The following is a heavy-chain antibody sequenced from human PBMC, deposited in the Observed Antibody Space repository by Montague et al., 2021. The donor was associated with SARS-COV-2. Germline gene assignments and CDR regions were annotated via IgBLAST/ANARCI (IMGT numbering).Heavy chain of an antibody. D-gene: IGHD2-8*01. V-gene: IGHV3-33*01. CDR3: AREYDTNGYYYYGMDV. CDR1: GFTLSNYG. J-gene: IGHJ6*02. Sequence: SLRLSCAAPGFTLSNYGIHWVRQAPGKGLEWVAVMWYDGGDKYYADSVKGRFTMSRDKSKNAVYLQMSSLRVEDTAVYYCAREYDTNGYYYYGMDVWGQGTTVTVSS. CDR2: MWYDGGDK.